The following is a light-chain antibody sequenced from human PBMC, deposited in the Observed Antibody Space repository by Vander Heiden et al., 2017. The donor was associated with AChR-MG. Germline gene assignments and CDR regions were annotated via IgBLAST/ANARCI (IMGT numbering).Light chain of an antibody. CDR3: AAWDDSLNAVV. J-gene: IGLJ2*01. Sequence: QSVLTQPPSASRTPGQRVTISCSGSSSNIGSHTVNWYQQLPGTAPKLLVYSNNQRASGVPARFSGSKSGTSASLSISGLQSEDEADYYCAAWDDSLNAVVFGGGTKLTVL. CDR2: SNN. V-gene: IGLV1-44*01. CDR1: SSNIGSHT.